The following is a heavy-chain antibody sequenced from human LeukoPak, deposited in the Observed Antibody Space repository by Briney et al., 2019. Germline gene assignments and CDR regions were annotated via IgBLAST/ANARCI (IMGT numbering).Heavy chain of an antibody. J-gene: IGHJ6*03. CDR2: IYTSGST. CDR3: AREQITIFGVVIKSGYYYYYMDV. D-gene: IGHD3-3*01. Sequence: SETLSLTCTVSGGSISSCYWSWIRQPAGKGLEWIGRIYTSGSTNYNPSLKSRVTMSVDTSKNQFSLKLSSVTAADTAVYYCAREQITIFGVVIKSGYYYYYMDVWGKGTTVTVSS. CDR1: GGSISSCY. V-gene: IGHV4-4*07.